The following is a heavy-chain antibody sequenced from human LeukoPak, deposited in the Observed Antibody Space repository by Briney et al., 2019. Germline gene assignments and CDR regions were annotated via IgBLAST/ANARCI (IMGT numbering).Heavy chain of an antibody. J-gene: IGHJ4*02. V-gene: IGHV3-43*02. CDR3: GKTGDSFGRTDN. Sequence: PGGSLRLSRAASRLTQDEYPMHAVGQAPGKGLEWVSLISRDGGSTYYADSVQGRFTISRDNSKTYLYLQMNSLRTEDTALYYCGKTGDSFGRTDNWGQGTLVTVSS. CDR1: RLTQDEYP. CDR2: ISRDGGST. D-gene: IGHD5-18*01.